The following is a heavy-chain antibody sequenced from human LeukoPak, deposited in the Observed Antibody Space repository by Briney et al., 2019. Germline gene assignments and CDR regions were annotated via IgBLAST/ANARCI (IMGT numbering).Heavy chain of an antibody. J-gene: IGHJ5*02. V-gene: IGHV3-74*01. Sequence: PGGSLRLSCVASGFSLSGYWMYWVRQAPGKGLMYISRNNGDGSTTNYADVVKGRFTISRDNVKSTLYLQMNSLRVEDTAVYYCARDPRNVGLAPWGQGTLVTVSS. CDR1: GFSLSGYW. CDR2: NNGDGSTT. D-gene: IGHD2-15*01. CDR3: ARDPRNVGLAP.